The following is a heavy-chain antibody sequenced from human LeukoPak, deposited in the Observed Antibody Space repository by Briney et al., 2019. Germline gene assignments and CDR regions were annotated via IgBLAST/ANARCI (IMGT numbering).Heavy chain of an antibody. CDR1: GFTFITNS. CDR2: ISSNGGST. D-gene: IGHD3-10*01. CDR3: VKGGYYYGSGTWDYFDY. V-gene: IGHV3-64D*06. J-gene: IGHJ4*02. Sequence: PAGSLRLSCSVSGFTFITNSTHWVRHAPRERLDYVSSISSNGGSTNYADSVKGRFTISRDNSKNTLYLQMSSLRPEDTAVYYCVKGGYYYGSGTWDYFDYWGQGILVTVSS.